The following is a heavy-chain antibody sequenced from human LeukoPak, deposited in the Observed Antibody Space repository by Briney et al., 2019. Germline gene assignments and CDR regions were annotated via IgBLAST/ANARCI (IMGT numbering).Heavy chain of an antibody. D-gene: IGHD3-22*01. CDR3: ARDGSPNYYDSSGYYY. CDR2: ISYDGSNK. V-gene: IGHV3-30*03. CDR1: GFTFSSYS. J-gene: IGHJ4*02. Sequence: GGSLRLSCAASGFTFSSYSMNWVRQAPGKGLEWVAVISYDGSNKYYADSVKGRFTISRDNSKNTLYLQMNSLRAEDTAVYYCARDGSPNYYDSSGYYYWGQGTLVTVSS.